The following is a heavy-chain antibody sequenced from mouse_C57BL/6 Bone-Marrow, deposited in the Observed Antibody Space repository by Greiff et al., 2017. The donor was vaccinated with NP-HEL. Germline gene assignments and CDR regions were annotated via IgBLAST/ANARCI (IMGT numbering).Heavy chain of an antibody. Sequence: EVKLVESGGGLVKPGGSLKLSCAASGFTFSSYAMSWVRQTPEKRLEWVATISDGGSYTYYPDNVKGRFTISRDNAKNNLYLQMSHLKSEDTAMYYCARSYDGYYGAMDYWGQGTSVTVSS. J-gene: IGHJ4*01. CDR2: ISDGGSYT. CDR3: ARSYDGYYGAMDY. V-gene: IGHV5-4*03. D-gene: IGHD2-3*01. CDR1: GFTFSSYA.